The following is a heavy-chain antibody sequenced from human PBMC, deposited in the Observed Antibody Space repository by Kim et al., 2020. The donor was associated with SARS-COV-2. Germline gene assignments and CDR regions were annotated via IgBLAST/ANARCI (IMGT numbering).Heavy chain of an antibody. CDR3: ARELWFGEATYYYGMDV. D-gene: IGHD3-10*01. CDR1: GSTFSRYG. CDR2: ISFDGSYG. J-gene: IGHJ6*02. Sequence: GGSLRLSCAASGSTFSRYGMHWVRQAPGKGLEWVAVISFDGSYGDYADSVKGRFTISRDNSKNTLYLQMSSLRLEDTAVYYCARELWFGEATYYYGMDVWGQGTTVTVSS. V-gene: IGHV3-30*03.